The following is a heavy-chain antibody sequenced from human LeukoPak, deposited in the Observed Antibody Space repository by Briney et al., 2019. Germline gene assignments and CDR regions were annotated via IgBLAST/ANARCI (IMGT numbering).Heavy chain of an antibody. V-gene: IGHV3-48*03. CDR3: AELGITIIGGF. CDR1: GFTLSSYE. CDR2: ISISGSTK. J-gene: IGHJ6*04. D-gene: IGHD3-10*02. Sequence: SGGSLRLSSAASGFTLSSYEMNCVPHAPGKGLEWVSYISISGSTKYYTDSVKGRFTISRDNAKSSLYLQMKGVRAEDRAVYYWAELGITIIGGFWGKGTTATISS.